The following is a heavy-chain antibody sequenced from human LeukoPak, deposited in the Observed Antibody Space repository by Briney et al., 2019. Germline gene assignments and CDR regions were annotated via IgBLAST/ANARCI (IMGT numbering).Heavy chain of an antibody. CDR2: IYYSGST. CDR3: ARALFGYNVLFDH. Sequence: SETLSLTCTVSGGSISSYYWSWIRQPPGKGLEWIGYIYYSGSTNYNPSLKSRVTISVDTSKNQFSLKLSSVTAADTAVYYCARALFGYNVLFDHWGQGTLVTVSS. D-gene: IGHD5-24*01. J-gene: IGHJ4*02. V-gene: IGHV4-59*01. CDR1: GGSISSYY.